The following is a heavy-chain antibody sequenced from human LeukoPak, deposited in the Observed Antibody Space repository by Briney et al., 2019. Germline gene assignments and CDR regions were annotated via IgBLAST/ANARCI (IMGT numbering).Heavy chain of an antibody. Sequence: GGSLRLSCAASGFTFSSYRMNWVRQAPGKGLEWVAVISYDRSNKYYADSVKGRFTISRDNSKNTLYLQMNSLRAEDTAVYYCAKGNMVRDPFDYWGQGTLVTVSS. V-gene: IGHV3-30*18. J-gene: IGHJ4*02. D-gene: IGHD3-10*01. CDR3: AKGNMVRDPFDY. CDR2: ISYDRSNK. CDR1: GFTFSSYR.